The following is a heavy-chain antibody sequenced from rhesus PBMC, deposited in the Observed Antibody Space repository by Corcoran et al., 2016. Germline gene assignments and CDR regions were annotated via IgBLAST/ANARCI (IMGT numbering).Heavy chain of an antibody. J-gene: IGHJ4*01. CDR3: AREHITIFGLVSRNTFDY. CDR1: GYSISGGYG. V-gene: IGHV4-122*02. Sequence: QLQLQESGPGLVKPSGTLSRTSAVSGYSISGGYGWSWLRQPPGRGLGWVGYISYSGSTSYNPSLKSRVTIPRDTSKNQFSLKRSSVTAADTAVYYCAREHITIFGLVSRNTFDYWGQGVLVTVSS. D-gene: IGHD3-3*01. CDR2: ISYSGST.